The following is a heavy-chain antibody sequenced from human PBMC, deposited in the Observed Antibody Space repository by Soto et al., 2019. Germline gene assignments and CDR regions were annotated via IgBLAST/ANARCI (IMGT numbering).Heavy chain of an antibody. CDR3: ARQLERGDLPEGFEY. CDR2: IFHSGAT. V-gene: IGHV4-4*02. CDR1: GDSISSSHW. J-gene: IGHJ4*02. D-gene: IGHD1-1*01. Sequence: QVQLQESGPGLVEPSGTLSLTCAVSGDSISSSHWWSWVRQSPGKGLEWIGEIFHSGATKYNASLESRVTMSVDKTNNQLSLKLRSVTSAYTAVYYCARQLERGDLPEGFEYWGQGTLATVSS.